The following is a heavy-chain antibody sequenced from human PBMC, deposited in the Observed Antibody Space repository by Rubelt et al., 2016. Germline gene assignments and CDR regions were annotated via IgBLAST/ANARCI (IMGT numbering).Heavy chain of an antibody. J-gene: IGHJ5*02. CDR1: GGSISSYY. D-gene: IGHD3-3*01. Sequence: QVQLQESGPGLVKPSETLSLTCTVSGGSISSYYWSWIRQPPGKGLEWIGYIDYSGVTNSNPSLKVGVTISVDTSKNKVARKLSSVTAADTAVYYCARHEYDNWFDPWGQGTLVTVSS. V-gene: IGHV4-59*08. CDR2: IDYSGVT. CDR3: ARHEYDNWFDP.